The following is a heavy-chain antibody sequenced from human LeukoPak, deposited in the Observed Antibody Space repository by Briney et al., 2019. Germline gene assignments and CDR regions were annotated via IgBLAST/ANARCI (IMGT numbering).Heavy chain of an antibody. J-gene: IGHJ5*02. D-gene: IGHD2-21*01. Sequence: PSEPLSLTCALYGESFCVYIWPCLPDPPEKGLECIGDIYHSGSTNYTPSLKSRVTISVDTTKTQFSLRLTSVTAADTAVYFCARGARGLFPFDPWGQGTLVTVSS. CDR2: IYHSGST. CDR3: ARGARGLFPFDP. CDR1: GESFCVYI. V-gene: IGHV4-34*01.